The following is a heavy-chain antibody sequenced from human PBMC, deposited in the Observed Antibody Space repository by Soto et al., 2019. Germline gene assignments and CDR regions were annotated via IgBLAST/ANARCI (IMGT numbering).Heavy chain of an antibody. CDR2: IYYSGST. Sequence: SETLSLTCTVSGGSISSYYWSWIRQPPGKGLEWIGYIYYSGSTNYKPSLKSRVTISVDTSKNQFSVKLSSVTAADTAVYYCARDREAEDSHAFDIWGQGTMVTVSS. CDR3: ARDREAEDSHAFDI. J-gene: IGHJ3*02. CDR1: GGSISSYY. V-gene: IGHV4-59*01.